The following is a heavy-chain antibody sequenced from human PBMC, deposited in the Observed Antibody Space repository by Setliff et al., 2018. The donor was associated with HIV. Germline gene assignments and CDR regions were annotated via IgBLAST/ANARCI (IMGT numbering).Heavy chain of an antibody. CDR2: IYHSGST. CDR3: AGDLLDGTTVGVVVVTGPSWFDS. J-gene: IGHJ5*01. D-gene: IGHD2-15*01. V-gene: IGHV4-31*03. Sequence: SETLSLTCTVSGGSISSGAYYWNWIRQHHQHPGKGLEWIGYIYHSGSTYYNPTLKSRVTISLDTNKNQFSLKLSSVTAADTAVYYCAGDLLDGTTVGVVVVTGPSWFDSWGQGTLVTVSS. CDR1: GGSISSGAYY.